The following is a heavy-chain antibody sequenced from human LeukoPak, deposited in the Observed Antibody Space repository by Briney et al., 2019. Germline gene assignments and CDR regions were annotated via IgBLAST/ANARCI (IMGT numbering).Heavy chain of an antibody. Sequence: PGRSLRLSCVASGFSFSSYGIHWVRQAPGKGLEWVAVIWYDGSSESYADSVKGRFTISRDNSKNTLYLQMNSLRVEDTAVYYCARDPVAASRDYDSWGGYYPATYDYYGMDVWGQGTTVTVSS. CDR3: ARDPVAASRDYDSWGGYYPATYDYYGMDV. D-gene: IGHD3-3*01. CDR1: GFSFSSYG. J-gene: IGHJ6*02. V-gene: IGHV3-33*01. CDR2: IWYDGSSE.